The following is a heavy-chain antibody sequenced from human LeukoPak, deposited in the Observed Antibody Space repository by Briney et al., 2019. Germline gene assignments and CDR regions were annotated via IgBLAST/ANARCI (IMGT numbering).Heavy chain of an antibody. D-gene: IGHD1-26*01. CDR1: GGSFSGYY. CDR3: ARSPFRSGLDP. CDR2: INHSGST. V-gene: IGHV4-34*01. J-gene: IGHJ5*02. Sequence: SETLSLTCAVYGGSFSGYYWSWIRQPPGKGLEWIGEINHSGSTNYNPSLKSRVTISVDTSKNQFSLKLSSVTAADTAVYYCARSPFRSGLDPWGQGTLVTVSS.